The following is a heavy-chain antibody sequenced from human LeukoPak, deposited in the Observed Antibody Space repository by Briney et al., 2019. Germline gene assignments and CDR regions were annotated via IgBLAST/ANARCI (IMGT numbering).Heavy chain of an antibody. CDR2: ISAYNGNT. J-gene: IGHJ4*02. Sequence: ASVKVSCKASGYTFTSYGTSWVRQAPGQGLEWMGWISAYNGNTNYAQKLQGRVTMTTDTSTSTAYMELRSLRSDDTAVYYCARVVLQLGYCTNGVCSNFDYWGQGTLVTVSS. D-gene: IGHD2-8*01. V-gene: IGHV1-18*01. CDR3: ARVVLQLGYCTNGVCSNFDY. CDR1: GYTFTSYG.